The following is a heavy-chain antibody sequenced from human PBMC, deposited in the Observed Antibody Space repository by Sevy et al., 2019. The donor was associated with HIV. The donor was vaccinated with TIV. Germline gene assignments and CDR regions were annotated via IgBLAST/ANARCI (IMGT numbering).Heavy chain of an antibody. CDR2: IRSKSDGGTT. CDR3: ATPMPMSTGYSY. D-gene: IGHD3-22*01. Sequence: GGSLRLSCTASGFTFTNAWMTWVRQAPGKGLEWIGRIRSKSDGGTTDYAAPVKGRFSISRDDSQNTLYLQMNSLKIEETIAYYCATPMPMSTGYSYWGQGTLVTVSS. CDR1: GFTFTNAW. V-gene: IGHV3-15*01. J-gene: IGHJ4*02.